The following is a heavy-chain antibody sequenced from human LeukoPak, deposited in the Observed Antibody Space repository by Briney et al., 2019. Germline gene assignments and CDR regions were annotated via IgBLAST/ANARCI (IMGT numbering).Heavy chain of an antibody. Sequence: ASVKVSCKTSGYTFATYFMHWVRQAPGQGLEWMGYIKPNSGVTNYAQKSRGRVTMTWDTSISTAYIELSGLTFDDTAIYYCARPTYCGSDCYFNFDYWGQGTLVTVSS. J-gene: IGHJ4*02. CDR3: ARPTYCGSDCYFNFDY. V-gene: IGHV1-2*02. CDR1: GYTFATYF. D-gene: IGHD2-21*02. CDR2: IKPNSGVT.